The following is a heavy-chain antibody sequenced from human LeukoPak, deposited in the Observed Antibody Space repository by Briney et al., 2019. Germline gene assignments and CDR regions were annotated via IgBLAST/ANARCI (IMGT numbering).Heavy chain of an antibody. V-gene: IGHV1-18*01. J-gene: IGHJ6*02. D-gene: IGHD2-2*03. CDR1: GYTFTSYG. Sequence: ASVTVSCTASGYTFTSYGISWVRQAPGQGLEWMGWISAYNGNTNYAQKLQGRVTMTTDTSTSTAYMELRSLRSDDTAVYYCARDFGYCSSTSCRYYYYYGMDVWGQGTTVTVSS. CDR2: ISAYNGNT. CDR3: ARDFGYCSSTSCRYYYYYGMDV.